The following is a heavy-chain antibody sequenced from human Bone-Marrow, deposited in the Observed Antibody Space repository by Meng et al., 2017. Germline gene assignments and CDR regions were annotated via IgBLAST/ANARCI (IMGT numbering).Heavy chain of an antibody. V-gene: IGHV4-31*01. D-gene: IGHD2-15*01. CDR1: CGSISSGCYY. J-gene: IGHJ5*02. CDR3: ARGRRGYCSGGSCYHSNWFDP. CDR2: IYYSGST. Sequence: GPDLAKPSQTLALTCTVSCGSISSGCYYWIWIRQHPGKGLELIGYIYYSGSTYYNPSLKSLVTISVDTSKNQFSLKLSSVTAADTAVYYCARGRRGYCSGGSCYHSNWFDPWGQGTLVTVSS.